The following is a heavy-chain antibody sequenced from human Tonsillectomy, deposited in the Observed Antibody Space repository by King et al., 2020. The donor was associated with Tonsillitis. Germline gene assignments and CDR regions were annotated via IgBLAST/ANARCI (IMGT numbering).Heavy chain of an antibody. D-gene: IGHD3-22*01. V-gene: IGHV3-23*04. Sequence: VQLVESGGGLVQPGGSLRLSCAASGFTFDSYAMSWVRQAPGKGLEWVASINSYGDAPEYADPVKGRFTISRDNSKNTLYLQMNSLRAEDTAVYYCTKGLGSRGDFWGQGTLVTVSS. CDR1: GFTFDSYA. J-gene: IGHJ4*02. CDR2: INSYGDAP. CDR3: TKGLGSRGDF.